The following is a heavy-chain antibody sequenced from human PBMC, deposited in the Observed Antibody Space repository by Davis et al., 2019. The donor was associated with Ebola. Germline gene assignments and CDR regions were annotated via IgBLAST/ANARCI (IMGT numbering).Heavy chain of an antibody. J-gene: IGHJ4*02. CDR2: ISAYNGKT. CDR3: ARDPIVGATDY. V-gene: IGHV1-18*01. Sequence: ASVKVSCKTFGYTFTSYGITWVRQAPGQGLEWMGWISAYNGKTSYAQNFQDRVTMTTDTSTTTAYMELRSLTSDDTAVYYCARDPIVGATDYWGQGTLVTVSS. CDR1: GYTFTSYG. D-gene: IGHD1-26*01.